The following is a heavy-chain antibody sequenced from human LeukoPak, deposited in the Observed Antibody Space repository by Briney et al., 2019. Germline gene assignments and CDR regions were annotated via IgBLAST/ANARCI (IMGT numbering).Heavy chain of an antibody. CDR3: ARGVHTYYDFWSGYYKGTAYYYYGMEV. Sequence: GGSLRLSCAPSRLPHRTYVLHWVRPAPRRGGAWVSVIYSGGSTYHPDSVKGRFTMSRDNSKNTLYLQMNSLKGEDTAVYDCARGVHTYYDFWSGYYKGTAYYYYGMEVWGQGTTVSVSS. CDR1: RLPHRTYV. CDR2: IYSGGST. J-gene: IGHJ6*02. D-gene: IGHD3-3*01. V-gene: IGHV3-66*01.